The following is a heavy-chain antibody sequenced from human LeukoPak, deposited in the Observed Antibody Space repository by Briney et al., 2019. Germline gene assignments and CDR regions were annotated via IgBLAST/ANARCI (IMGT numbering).Heavy chain of an antibody. Sequence: PGGSLTLSCAASVFILKNYAMSWVRQTPGKGLEWVSSITTAGTTQYADSVKGRFTLSRDNSRNTLLLQMTNLRAEDTAMYFCTRDQGRDYSPVGSATHAFWGQGTLVAVSS. CDR1: VFILKNYA. CDR3: TRDQGRDYSPVGSATHAF. D-gene: IGHD4-17*01. CDR2: ITTAGTT. V-gene: IGHV3-23*01. J-gene: IGHJ4*02.